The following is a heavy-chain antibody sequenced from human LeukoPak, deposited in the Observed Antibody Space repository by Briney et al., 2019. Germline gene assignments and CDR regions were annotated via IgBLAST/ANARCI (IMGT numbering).Heavy chain of an antibody. CDR1: GYTFTNNF. CDR3: ARVRYCSSTSCYDPFDY. Sequence: SVKVSCKASGYTFTNNFMHWVRQAPGQGLEWMGGIIPIFGTANYAQKFQGRVTITADESTSTAYMELSSLRSEDTAVHYCARVRYCSSTSCYDPFDYWGQGTLVTVSS. CDR2: IIPIFGTA. D-gene: IGHD2-2*01. J-gene: IGHJ4*02. V-gene: IGHV1-69*13.